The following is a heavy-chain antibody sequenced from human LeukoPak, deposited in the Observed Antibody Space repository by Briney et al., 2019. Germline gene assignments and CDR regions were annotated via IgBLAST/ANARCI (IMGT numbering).Heavy chain of an antibody. J-gene: IGHJ4*02. CDR1: GGSISSSSYY. Sequence: SETLSLTCTVSGGSISSSSYYWGWIRQPPGKGLQWIGYIYYSGTTDYNPSLKSRVTISVDTSKNQFSLNLTSVTAADTAVYYCARADLGSHFDYWGQGTLVTVSS. CDR2: IYYSGTT. D-gene: IGHD6-13*01. V-gene: IGHV4-61*05. CDR3: ARADLGSHFDY.